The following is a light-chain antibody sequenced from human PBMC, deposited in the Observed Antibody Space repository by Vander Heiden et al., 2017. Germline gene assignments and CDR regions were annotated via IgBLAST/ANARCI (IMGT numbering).Light chain of an antibody. J-gene: IGKJ4*01. CDR3: QQYSSSSPRLT. V-gene: IGKV4-1*01. CDR2: WAS. CDR1: QSVLYNSDNKNY. Sequence: DIVMTQSPDSLAVSLGERATINCKSSQSVLYNSDNKNYLTWYQQKPGQPPKLLISWASTRESGVPDRFSGSGSGTDFTLTISSLQAEDVAVYYCQQYSSSSPRLTFGGGTKVEIK.